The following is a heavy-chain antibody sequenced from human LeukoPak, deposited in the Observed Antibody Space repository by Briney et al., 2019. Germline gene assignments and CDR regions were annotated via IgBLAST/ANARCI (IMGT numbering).Heavy chain of an antibody. V-gene: IGHV3-21*04. CDR3: TRLVGYYYYMDV. J-gene: IGHJ6*03. CDR1: GFTFSSYS. D-gene: IGHD3-16*02. CDR2: ISSSSSYI. Sequence: PGGSLRLSCAASGFTFSSYSINWVRQAPGKGLEWVSSISSSSSYIYYADSVKGRFTISRDNAKNSLYLQMNSLRAEDTAVYYCTRLVGYYYYMDVWGKGTTVTVSS.